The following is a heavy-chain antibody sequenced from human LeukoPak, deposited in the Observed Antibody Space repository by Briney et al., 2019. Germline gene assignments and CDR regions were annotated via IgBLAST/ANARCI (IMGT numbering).Heavy chain of an antibody. V-gene: IGHV4-59*01. CDR2: IYYSGST. CDR1: GGSISSYY. J-gene: IGHJ5*02. Sequence: SETLSLTCTVSGGSISSYYWSWIRQPPGKGLEWIGYIYYSGSTNYEPSLKSRVTISVDTSKNQFSLKLSSVTAADTAVYYCARAHYYDSSGRNWFDPWGQGTLVTVSS. CDR3: ARAHYYDSSGRNWFDP. D-gene: IGHD3-22*01.